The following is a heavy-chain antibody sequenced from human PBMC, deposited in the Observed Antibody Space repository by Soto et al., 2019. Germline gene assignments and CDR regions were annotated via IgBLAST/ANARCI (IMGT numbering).Heavy chain of an antibody. CDR1: GYTFTGYY. V-gene: IGHV1-2*04. CDR3: ARSDYGDFTPHIDY. D-gene: IGHD4-17*01. Sequence: ASVKVSCKSSGYTFTGYYMHWVRQAPGQGLEWMGWINPNSGGTNYAQKFQGWVTMTRDTSISTAYMELSRLRSDDTAVYYCARSDYGDFTPHIDYWGQGTLVTVSS. CDR2: INPNSGGT. J-gene: IGHJ4*02.